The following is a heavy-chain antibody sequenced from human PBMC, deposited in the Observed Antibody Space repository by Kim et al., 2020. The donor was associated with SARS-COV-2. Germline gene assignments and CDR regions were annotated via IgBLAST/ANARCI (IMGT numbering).Heavy chain of an antibody. V-gene: IGHV4-39*01. J-gene: IGHJ4*02. Sequence: SETLSLTCTVSGDTISSSPYYWGWIRQPPGKGLEWIRSIYYSRSTYYNPSLKSRVTISVDTAKNQFSLQLSSVTAADTAVYYCARGLNWGQGTLVTVSS. CDR3: ARGLN. CDR1: GDTISSSPYY. CDR2: IYYSRST.